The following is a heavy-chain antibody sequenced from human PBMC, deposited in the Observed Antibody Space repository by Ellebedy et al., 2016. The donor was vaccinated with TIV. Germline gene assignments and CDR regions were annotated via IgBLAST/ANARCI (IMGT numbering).Heavy chain of an antibody. D-gene: IGHD3-10*01. J-gene: IGHJ4*02. Sequence: SLKISCAASGFTFDDYAMHWVRQAPGKGLEWVSGIGWNSGSVGYADSVKGRFTISRDNAKNSLYLQMNGLRVEDTGIYYCATDLHPFTRGWGYWGQGTLVTVSS. CDR1: GFTFDDYA. V-gene: IGHV3-9*01. CDR3: ATDLHPFTRGWGY. CDR2: IGWNSGSV.